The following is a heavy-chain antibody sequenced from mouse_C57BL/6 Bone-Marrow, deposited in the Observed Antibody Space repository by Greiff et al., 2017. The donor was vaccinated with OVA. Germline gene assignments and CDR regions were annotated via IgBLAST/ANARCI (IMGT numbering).Heavy chain of an antibody. CDR1: GYTFTDYY. Sequence: EVKLQQSGPELVKPGASVKISCKASGYTFTDYYMNWVKQSHGKSLEWIGDINPNNGGTSYNQKFKGKATLTVDKSSSTAYMELRSLTSEDSAVYYCARKSGPTTGDWGQGTTLTVSS. J-gene: IGHJ2*01. CDR3: ARKSGPTTGD. V-gene: IGHV1-26*01. D-gene: IGHD1-1*01. CDR2: INPNNGGT.